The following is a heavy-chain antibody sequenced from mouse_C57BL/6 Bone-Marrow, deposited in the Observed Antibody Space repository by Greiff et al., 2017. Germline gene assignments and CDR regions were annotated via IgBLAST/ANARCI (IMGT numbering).Heavy chain of an antibody. V-gene: IGHV2-2*02. D-gene: IGHD1-1*01. CDR3: ARTPHYYGSRGYAMDY. CDR1: GFSLTSYG. CDR2: IWRGGST. J-gene: IGHJ4*01. Sequence: QVQLKESGPGLVQPSQSLSITCTVSGFSLTSYGVHWVRQSPGKGLEWLGVIWRGGSTDYNAAFISRLSISKDNSTSQVFFKMNSLQANDTAIYYCARTPHYYGSRGYAMDYWGQGTSVTVSS.